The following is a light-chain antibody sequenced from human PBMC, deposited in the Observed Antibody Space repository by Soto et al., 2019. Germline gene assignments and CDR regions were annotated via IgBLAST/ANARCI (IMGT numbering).Light chain of an antibody. CDR1: QSIAMF. V-gene: IGKV1-17*01. CDR3: QQYNSYS. CDR2: DSS. J-gene: IGKJ1*01. Sequence: DIQMTQSPSSLSASVGDTVTITCRASQSIAMFSSWYQQKPGKAPKLLIYDSSTLQNGVPSRFSGSGSGTEFTLTISSLQPDDFATYYCQQYNSYSFGQGTKVDIK.